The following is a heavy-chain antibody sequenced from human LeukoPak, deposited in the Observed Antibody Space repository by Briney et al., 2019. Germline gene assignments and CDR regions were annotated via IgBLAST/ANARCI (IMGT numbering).Heavy chain of an antibody. Sequence: SQTLSLTCTVSGGSISSGGYYWIWIRPRPGKDLVSIGYIYYSGSSYYNPSLKRQVTITADSSKNQFSRKLSSVTAADTAVYYWARSMVLNWFDPWGQGNLVTVSS. V-gene: IGHV4-31*01. D-gene: IGHD2-21*01. J-gene: IGHJ5*02. CDR1: GGSISSGGYY. CDR2: IYYSGSS. CDR3: ARSMVLNWFDP.